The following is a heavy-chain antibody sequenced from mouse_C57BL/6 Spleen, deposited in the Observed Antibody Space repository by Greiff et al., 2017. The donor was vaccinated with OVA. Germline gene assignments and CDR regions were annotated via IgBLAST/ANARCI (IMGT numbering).Heavy chain of an antibody. Sequence: VQLKESGPELVKPGASVKISCKASGYSFTDYNMNWVKQSPGKSLEWIGVINPNYGTTSYNHKFKGKATLTVDQSSSTAYMQLNSLASEDSAVYYCADYYGFAYWGQGTLVTVSA. D-gene: IGHD1-1*01. CDR1: GYSFTDYN. J-gene: IGHJ3*01. CDR3: ADYYGFAY. V-gene: IGHV1-39*01. CDR2: INPNYGTT.